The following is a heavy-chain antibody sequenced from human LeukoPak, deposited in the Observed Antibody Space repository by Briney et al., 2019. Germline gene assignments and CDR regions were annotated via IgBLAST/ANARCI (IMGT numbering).Heavy chain of an antibody. CDR3: ARVMMGATVTTFHYYCMDV. Sequence: PGGSLRLSCAACGFTFSHYTIGWVRQAPGKGLERVASITSSSSHIYYADSVKGRFTISRDNAKNEVYLQMNSLRGEDTAIYYCARVMMGATVTTFHYYCMDVWGQGTAVTVSS. J-gene: IGHJ6*02. V-gene: IGHV3-21*01. CDR2: ITSSSSHI. CDR1: GFTFSHYT. D-gene: IGHD4-11*01.